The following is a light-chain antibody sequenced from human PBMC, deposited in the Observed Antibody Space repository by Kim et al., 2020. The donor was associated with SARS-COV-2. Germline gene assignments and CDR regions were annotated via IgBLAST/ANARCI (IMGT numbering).Light chain of an antibody. J-gene: IGLJ1*01. V-gene: IGLV2-14*03. Sequence: QSALTQPASVSGSPGQSITISCAGTSSDIGAYDHVSWYQQHPGKAPKLIIFAVTYRPPGVSSRFSGSKSGNTASLTISGLQTDDEADYYCCSYTTSATLIYVFGSGTKVTVL. CDR2: AVT. CDR3: CSYTTSATLIYV. CDR1: SSDIGAYDH.